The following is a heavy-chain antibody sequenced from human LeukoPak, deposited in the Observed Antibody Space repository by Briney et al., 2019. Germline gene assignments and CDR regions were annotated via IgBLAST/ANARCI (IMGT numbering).Heavy chain of an antibody. Sequence: PGGSLRLSCAASGFTVSSNYMSWVRQAPGKGLEWVSVIYSGGSTYYADSVKGRFTISRDNSKNTLYLQMNSLRAEDTAVYYCASLTLYYYYYMDVWGKGTTVTVSS. CDR1: GFTVSSNY. V-gene: IGHV3-66*01. J-gene: IGHJ6*03. CDR3: ASLTLYYYYYMDV. CDR2: IYSGGST.